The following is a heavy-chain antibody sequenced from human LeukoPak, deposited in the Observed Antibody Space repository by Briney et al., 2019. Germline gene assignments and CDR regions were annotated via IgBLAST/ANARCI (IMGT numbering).Heavy chain of an antibody. CDR1: GYTFTSYD. CDR3: ARNYYYDSSGYYYGMVDY. CDR2: MNPNSGNT. D-gene: IGHD3-22*01. Sequence: ASVKVSCKASGYTFTSYDINWVRQATGQGLEWMGWMNPNSGNTGYAQKFQGRVTMTRNTSISTAYMELSSLRSEDTAVYYCARNYYYDSSGYYYGMVDYWGQGTLVTVSS. J-gene: IGHJ4*02. V-gene: IGHV1-8*01.